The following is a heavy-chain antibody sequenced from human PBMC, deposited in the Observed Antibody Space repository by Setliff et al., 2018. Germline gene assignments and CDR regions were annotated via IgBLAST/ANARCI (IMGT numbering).Heavy chain of an antibody. Sequence: GSLRLSCATSGFTFRDYSLTWVRQAPGKGLEWVSGIDQGSRGYYPDSMKGRFSISRDNSRNTISLQINDVRVEDTATYYCAKDKDVDGAPWFFDYWGQGTLVTVSS. V-gene: IGHV3-23*01. CDR3: AKDKDVDGAPWFFDY. CDR1: GFTFRDYS. CDR2: IDQGSRG. D-gene: IGHD2-8*01. J-gene: IGHJ4*02.